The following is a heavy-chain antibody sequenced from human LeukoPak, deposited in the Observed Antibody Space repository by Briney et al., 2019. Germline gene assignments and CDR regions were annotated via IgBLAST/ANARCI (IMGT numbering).Heavy chain of an antibody. J-gene: IGHJ5*02. V-gene: IGHV4-34*01. CDR3: AKNGQSGFSFDP. CDR2: GGNSGGT. D-gene: IGHD1-26*01. CDR1: GGSLNGYY. Sequence: PSETLSLTCAVYGGSLNGYYWSWIRQPPGKGLEWIGEGGNSGGTKFNLSLKSRVTISADTSKNQFSLKLSSVTAADTAVYYCAKNGQSGFSFDPWGQGTLVTVSS.